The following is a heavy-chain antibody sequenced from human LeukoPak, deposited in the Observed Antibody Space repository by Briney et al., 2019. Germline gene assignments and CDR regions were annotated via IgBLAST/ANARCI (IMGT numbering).Heavy chain of an antibody. CDR3: ATGEFGPFEA. CDR1: GGSISSNSYY. Sequence: SETLSLTCTVSGGSISSNSYYCTWVRHHPGKGLEWIGSIYYSGTTYYNPSLKSRLTISLDTSKNQFSLKLTSVTAADTAVYYCATGEFGPFEAWGQGMLVTVSS. CDR2: IYYSGTT. J-gene: IGHJ5*02. V-gene: IGHV4-31*03. D-gene: IGHD3-10*01.